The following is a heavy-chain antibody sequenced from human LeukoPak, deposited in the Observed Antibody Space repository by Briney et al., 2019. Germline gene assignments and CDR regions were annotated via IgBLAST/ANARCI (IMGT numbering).Heavy chain of an antibody. Sequence: SQTLSLACAISGDSVSSNTAAWNWIRHSPSRGLEWLGRTYCRSKWYNDYAVSVKSRITINPDTSKNQFSLQLNSVTPEDAAVYYCARQYSSGWYYYYGLDVWGKGTTVTVSS. CDR2: TYCRSKWYN. V-gene: IGHV6-1*01. D-gene: IGHD6-19*01. CDR3: ARQYSSGWYYYYGLDV. CDR1: GDSVSSNTAA. J-gene: IGHJ6*04.